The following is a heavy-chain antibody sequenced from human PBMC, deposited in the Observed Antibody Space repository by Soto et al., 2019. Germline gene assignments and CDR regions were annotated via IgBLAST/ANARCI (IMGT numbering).Heavy chain of an antibody. V-gene: IGHV4-34*01. Sequence: SETLSLTCAVYGGSFSGYYWSWIRQPPGKGLEWIGEINHSGSTNYNPSLTSRVTISVDTSKNQFSLRLTSVTAADTAVYYCARHPHTYDYTPYYFDYWGQGTLVTVSS. J-gene: IGHJ4*02. CDR1: GGSFSGYY. CDR2: INHSGST. CDR3: ARHPHTYDYTPYYFDY. D-gene: IGHD4-4*01.